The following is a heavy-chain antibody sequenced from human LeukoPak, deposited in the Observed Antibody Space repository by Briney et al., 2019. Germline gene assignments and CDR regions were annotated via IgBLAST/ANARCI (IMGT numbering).Heavy chain of an antibody. V-gene: IGHV3-23*01. CDR3: AKLSGSSCYSPGSY. J-gene: IGHJ4*02. CDR1: GFTFTTYG. CDR2: ISDSGGST. D-gene: IGHD2-15*01. Sequence: PGGSLRLSRAASGFTFTTYGMSWVRQAPGKGLEWVSVISDSGGSTYYADSVRGRFTISRDNSKNTLYLQMNSLRADDTAVYYCAKLSGSSCYSPGSYWGQGTLVTVSS.